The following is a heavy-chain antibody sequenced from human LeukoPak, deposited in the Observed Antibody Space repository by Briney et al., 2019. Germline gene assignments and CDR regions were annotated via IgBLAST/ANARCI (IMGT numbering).Heavy chain of an antibody. V-gene: IGHV4-59*01. CDR3: ARGRRGRFDY. CDR2: IYYIGST. CDR1: GGSITTYF. J-gene: IGHJ4*02. Sequence: PSETLSLTCTVSGGSITTYFWSWIRQPPGKGLEWIGYIYYIGSTNYNPSLKSRVTISVDTSKNQFSLKRSSVTAADTAVYYCARGRRGRFDYWGQGTLVTVSS. D-gene: IGHD3-16*01.